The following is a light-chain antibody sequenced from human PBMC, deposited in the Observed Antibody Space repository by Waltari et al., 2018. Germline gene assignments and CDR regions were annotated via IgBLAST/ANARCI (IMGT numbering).Light chain of an antibody. Sequence: DIVMTQTPLSLPVTPGEPASISCRSSQSLLDSNGNTYLYWYLQKPGQPPRLLIYRLSNRLSGVPDRFSGSGSGTDFTLEISRVEAEDVGVYYCKQALQTPLTFGGGTKVEIK. CDR1: QSLLDSNGNTY. CDR3: KQALQTPLT. CDR2: RLS. J-gene: IGKJ4*01. V-gene: IGKV2-29*02.